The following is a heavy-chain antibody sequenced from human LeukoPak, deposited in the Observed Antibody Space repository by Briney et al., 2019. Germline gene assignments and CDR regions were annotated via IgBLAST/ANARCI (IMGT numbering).Heavy chain of an antibody. CDR1: GYTFTSYY. V-gene: IGHV1-46*01. D-gene: IGHD6-6*01. CDR2: INPSGGST. Sequence: ASVKVSCKASGYTFTSYYMHWVRQAPGQGLEWMGIINPSGGSTSYAQKFQGRVTMTRDTSTSTVYMELSSLRSEDTAVYYCARGRIAARSHPQRPYYFDYWGQGTLVTVSS. CDR3: ARGRIAARSHPQRPYYFDY. J-gene: IGHJ4*02.